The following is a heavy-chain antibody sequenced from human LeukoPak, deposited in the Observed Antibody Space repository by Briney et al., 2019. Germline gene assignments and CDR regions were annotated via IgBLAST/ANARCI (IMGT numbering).Heavy chain of an antibody. CDR3: AKHSTGVEC. CDR2: VSSDGGIK. D-gene: IGHD3-10*01. J-gene: IGHJ2*01. V-gene: IGHV3-30-3*01. Sequence: GGSLRLSCVVSGFTFTNYVVHWVRQAPGKGLEWVTLVSSDGGIKYYADSVKGRFSVSRDNSKNTLYLQMNSLRAEDTAVYYCAKHSTGVECWGRGTLVTVSS. CDR1: GFTFTNYV.